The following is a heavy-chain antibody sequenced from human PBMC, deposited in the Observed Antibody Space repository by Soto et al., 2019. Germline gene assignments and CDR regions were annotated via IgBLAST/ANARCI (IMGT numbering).Heavy chain of an antibody. CDR1: GFTFSSYW. V-gene: IGHV3-74*01. J-gene: IGHJ6*02. CDR3: ARDPRPGDSGAFYYYYGMDV. CDR2: INSDGSST. D-gene: IGHD3-10*01. Sequence: LRLSCAASGFTFSSYWMHWVRQAPGKGLVWVSRINSDGSSTSYADSVKGRFTTSRDNAKNTLYLQMNSLRAEDTAVYYCARDPRPGDSGAFYYYYGMDVWGQGTTVTVSS.